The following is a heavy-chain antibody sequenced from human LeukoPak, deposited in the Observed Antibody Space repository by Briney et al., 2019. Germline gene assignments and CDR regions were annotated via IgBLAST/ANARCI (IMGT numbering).Heavy chain of an antibody. J-gene: IGHJ4*02. CDR2: INPNSGGT. CDR3: ASGVVDSPNDY. Sequence: ASVKVSCKASGYTFTGYYMHWGRQGPGQGLEWMGWINPNSGGTNYAQKFQGRVTMTRDTSISTDYMDRSRQGSDDTAVYYCASGVVDSPNDYWGQGTLVTVSS. V-gene: IGHV1-2*02. D-gene: IGHD2-2*01. CDR1: GYTFTGYY.